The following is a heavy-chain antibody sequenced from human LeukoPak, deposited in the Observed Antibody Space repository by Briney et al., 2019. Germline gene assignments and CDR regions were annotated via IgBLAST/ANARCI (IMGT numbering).Heavy chain of an antibody. V-gene: IGHV3-21*01. D-gene: IGHD6-6*01. CDR1: GFTFSSYE. CDR3: ASPPSVDSSSPYYFEY. CDR2: ISSSSSYI. Sequence: GGSLRLSCAASGFTFSSYEMNWVRQAPGKGLEWVSSISSSSSYIYYADSVKGRFTISRDNAKNSLYLQMNSLRAEDTAVYYCASPPSVDSSSPYYFEYWGQGTLVTVSS. J-gene: IGHJ4*02.